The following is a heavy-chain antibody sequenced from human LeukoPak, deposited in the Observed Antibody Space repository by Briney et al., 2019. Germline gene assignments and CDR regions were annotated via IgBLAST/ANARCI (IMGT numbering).Heavy chain of an antibody. CDR1: GYTFTSYA. Sequence: ASVKVSCKASGYTFTSYAMHWVRQAPGQRLEWMGWINAGNGNTKYSQKFQGRVTITRDTSASTAYMELSSLRSEDTAVYYCARDLDLVSEFDYWGQGTLVTVSS. CDR3: ARDLDLVSEFDY. J-gene: IGHJ4*02. CDR2: INAGNGNT. V-gene: IGHV1-3*01. D-gene: IGHD3-16*02.